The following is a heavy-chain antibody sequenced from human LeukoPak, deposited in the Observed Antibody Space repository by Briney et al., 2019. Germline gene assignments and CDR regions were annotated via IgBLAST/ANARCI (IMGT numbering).Heavy chain of an antibody. CDR3: ARAVIPYSGRNLDY. CDR1: GYSFTSHY. D-gene: IGHD1-26*01. J-gene: IGHJ4*02. V-gene: IGHV1-46*01. Sequence: ASVKVSCKASGYSFTSHYMHWVRQAPGQGLEWLGLINPSGSSTLYAQKLQGRVTMTTDTSTSTAYMELRSLRSDDTAVYYCARAVIPYSGRNLDYWGQGTLITVSS. CDR2: INPSGSST.